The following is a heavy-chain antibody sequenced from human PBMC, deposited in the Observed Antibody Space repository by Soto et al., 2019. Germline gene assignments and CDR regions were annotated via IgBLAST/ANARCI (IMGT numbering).Heavy chain of an antibody. V-gene: IGHV1-58*01. Sequence: SVNVSCSAAGFAFTSSAVQWVRQARGQRLEWIGWIVVASGNTNYAQKFQERVTITRDMSTSTAYMELSSLRSEDTAVYYCAAGEYYYDSSGYYPSWFDPWGQGTLVTVSS. CDR3: AAGEYYYDSSGYYPSWFDP. D-gene: IGHD3-22*01. CDR2: IVVASGNT. CDR1: GFAFTSSA. J-gene: IGHJ5*02.